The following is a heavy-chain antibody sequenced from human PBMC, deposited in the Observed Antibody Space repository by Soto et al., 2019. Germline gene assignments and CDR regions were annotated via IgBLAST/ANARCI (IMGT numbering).Heavy chain of an antibody. Sequence: QVQLVESGGGVVQPGRSLRLSCAASGFTFSSCGMHWVRQAPGKGLEWVAVIWYDGSNEYYADSVKGRFTISRDNSKDTLYLQMNSLSAEDTAVYYCARAVRSSSWYFDLLGRGTLVTVSS. CDR1: GFTFSSCG. CDR2: IWYDGSNE. J-gene: IGHJ2*01. V-gene: IGHV3-33*01. CDR3: ARAVRSSSWYFDL. D-gene: IGHD6-13*01.